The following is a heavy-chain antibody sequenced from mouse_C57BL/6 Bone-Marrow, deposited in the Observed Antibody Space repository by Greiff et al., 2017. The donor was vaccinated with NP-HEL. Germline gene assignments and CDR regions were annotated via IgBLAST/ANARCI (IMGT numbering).Heavy chain of an antibody. D-gene: IGHD2-3*01. CDR3: ARADGYYPFAY. Sequence: VQVVESGAELARPGASVKLSCKASGYTFTSYGISWVKQRTGQGLEWIGEIYPRSGNTYYNEKFKGKATLTADKSSSTAYMELRSLTSEDSAVYFCARADGYYPFAYWGQGTLVTVSA. CDR1: GYTFTSYG. J-gene: IGHJ3*01. V-gene: IGHV1-81*01. CDR2: IYPRSGNT.